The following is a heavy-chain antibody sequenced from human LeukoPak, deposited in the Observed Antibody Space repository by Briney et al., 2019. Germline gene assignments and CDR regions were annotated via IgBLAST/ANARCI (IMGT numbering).Heavy chain of an antibody. CDR2: IWYDGSNK. Sequence: GGFLRLSCAASGFTFSSYGTHWVRQAPGKGLEWVAVIWYDGSNKYYADSVKGRFTISRDNSKNTLYLQMNSLRAEDTAVYYCARGSQDSSGYYYPDYWGQGTLVTVSS. V-gene: IGHV3-33*01. J-gene: IGHJ4*02. CDR3: ARGSQDSSGYYYPDY. D-gene: IGHD3-22*01. CDR1: GFTFSSYG.